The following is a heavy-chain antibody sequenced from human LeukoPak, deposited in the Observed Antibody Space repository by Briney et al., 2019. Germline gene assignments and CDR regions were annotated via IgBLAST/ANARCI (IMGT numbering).Heavy chain of an antibody. CDR1: GFTFSSYE. Sequence: PGGSLRLSCAASGFTFSSYEMNWVRQAPGKGLEWVSYISSSGSPIYYADSVKGRFTISRDNAKNSLYLQMNSLRAEDTAVYYCARTYYYDSSDYSDSWGQGTLVTVSS. CDR2: ISSSGSPI. CDR3: ARTYYYDSSDYSDS. J-gene: IGHJ4*02. V-gene: IGHV3-48*03. D-gene: IGHD3-22*01.